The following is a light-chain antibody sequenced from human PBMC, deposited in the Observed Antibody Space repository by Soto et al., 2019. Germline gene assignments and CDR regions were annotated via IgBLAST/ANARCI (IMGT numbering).Light chain of an antibody. CDR1: QSVSSD. CDR2: GAS. V-gene: IGKV3-15*01. CDR3: QQYTNWPLI. Sequence: EIVMTQSTATLSVSPGERATLSCRASQSVSSDLAWYQQKPGQSPRLLIYGASTRATGIPARFSGSGSGTEFTLTISSLQSADFAVYYCQQYTNWPLIFGQGTRLEI. J-gene: IGKJ5*01.